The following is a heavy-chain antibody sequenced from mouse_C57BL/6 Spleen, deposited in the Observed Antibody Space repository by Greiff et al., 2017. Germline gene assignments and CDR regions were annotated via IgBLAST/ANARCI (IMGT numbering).Heavy chain of an antibody. CDR1: GYTFTDYE. Sequence: QVQLKESGAELVRPGASVTLSCKASGYTFTDYEMHWVKQTPVHGLEWIGAIDPETGGTAYNQKFKGKAILTADKSSSTAYMELRSLTSEDSAVYYCTRLTWTGVDYWGQGTTLTVSS. CDR3: TRLTWTGVDY. V-gene: IGHV1-15*01. D-gene: IGHD3-3*01. CDR2: IDPETGGT. J-gene: IGHJ2*01.